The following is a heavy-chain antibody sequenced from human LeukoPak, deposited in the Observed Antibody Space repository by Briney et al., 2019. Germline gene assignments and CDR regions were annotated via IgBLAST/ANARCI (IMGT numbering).Heavy chain of an antibody. J-gene: IGHJ4*02. Sequence: GGSLRLSCAASGFTFSDYYMSWIRQAPGKGLEWVSYISSSGSTIYYADSVKGRFTISRDNSKNTLYLQMNSLRAEDTAVYYCAKMVGTTTSRGGFDYWGQGTLVTVSS. CDR3: AKMVGTTTSRGGFDY. CDR2: ISSSGSTI. V-gene: IGHV3-11*01. D-gene: IGHD1-26*01. CDR1: GFTFSDYY.